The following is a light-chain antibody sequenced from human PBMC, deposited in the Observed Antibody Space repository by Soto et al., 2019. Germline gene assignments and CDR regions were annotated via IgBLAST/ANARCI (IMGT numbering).Light chain of an antibody. Sequence: LTRSRAALGLCVGLGGSRSFKTSQSIRTSLAWYQQRPGQAPRLVIFDASKRANGVPARFGGSGSGTDFTPTIKRLEPARFAVYSGQQSNVWPSTAVGQGTRLEIK. J-gene: IGKJ5*01. CDR3: QQSNVWPSTA. CDR1: QSIRTS. CDR2: DAS. V-gene: IGKV3-11*01.